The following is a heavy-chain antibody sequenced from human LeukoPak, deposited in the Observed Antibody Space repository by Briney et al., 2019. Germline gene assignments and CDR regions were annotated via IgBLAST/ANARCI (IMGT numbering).Heavy chain of an antibody. Sequence: GGSLRLSCAASGFTFSSYEMNWVRQAPGKGLEWVSYISSSGTTIYYADSVKGRFTISRANAKNSLYLQMNSLRAEDTAVYYCARDLVAVAHFDYWGQGTLVTVSS. J-gene: IGHJ4*02. CDR3: ARDLVAVAHFDY. CDR1: GFTFSSYE. CDR2: ISSSGTTI. D-gene: IGHD6-19*01. V-gene: IGHV3-48*03.